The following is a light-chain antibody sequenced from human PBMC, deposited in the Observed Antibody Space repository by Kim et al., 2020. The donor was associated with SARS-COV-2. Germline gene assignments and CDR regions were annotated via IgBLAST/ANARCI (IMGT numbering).Light chain of an antibody. CDR1: QDISNY. Sequence: DIQMTQSPSSLSASVGDRVTITCQASQDISNYLNWYQQKPGKAPKLLIYDASNLETGVPSRFSGSGSGTDFTFTISSLQPEDIATYYCQQYDNLWTFDQGTKVDIK. CDR2: DAS. V-gene: IGKV1-33*01. CDR3: QQYDNLWT. J-gene: IGKJ1*01.